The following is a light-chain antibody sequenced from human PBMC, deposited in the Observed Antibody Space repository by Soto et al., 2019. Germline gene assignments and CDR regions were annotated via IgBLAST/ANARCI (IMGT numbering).Light chain of an antibody. CDR3: QQSYSTPPFT. CDR2: AAS. Sequence: DIQMTQSPSSLSASVGDRVTITCRASQRISSYLSWYQQKPGKAPKLLIFAASTLQSGVPSRFSGSGSGTDFTLTISSLQPEDFATYYCQQSYSTPPFTFGPGTKVDIK. J-gene: IGKJ3*01. V-gene: IGKV1-39*01. CDR1: QRISSY.